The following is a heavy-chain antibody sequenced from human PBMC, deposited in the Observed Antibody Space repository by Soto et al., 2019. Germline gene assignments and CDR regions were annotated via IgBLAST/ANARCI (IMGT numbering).Heavy chain of an antibody. Sequence: EVQLVESGGGLVQPGGSLRLSCAASGFTFSSYEMNWVRQAPGKGLEWVSYISSSGSTIYYADSVKGRFTISRDNAKNSLYLQMNSLRAEDTAVYYCARDLGTYYYDSSQSDAFDIWGQGTMVTVSS. V-gene: IGHV3-48*03. CDR2: ISSSGSTI. D-gene: IGHD3-22*01. CDR3: ARDLGTYYYDSSQSDAFDI. CDR1: GFTFSSYE. J-gene: IGHJ3*02.